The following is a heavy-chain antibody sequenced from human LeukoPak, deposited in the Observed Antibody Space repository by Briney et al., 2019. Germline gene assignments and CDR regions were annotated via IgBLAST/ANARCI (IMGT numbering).Heavy chain of an antibody. CDR1: GGPIYSYY. J-gene: IGHJ6*03. Sequence: HPSETLSLTCTVSGGPIYSYYWSWIRQTAGKGLEWIGRLYPGVSTNYNPSLKSRVTMSVDTSKNQFALKLSAVTAADTAVYYCARLKFYDSTGYSPGHYMDVWGKGTTVTVPS. D-gene: IGHD3-22*01. CDR2: LYPGVST. CDR3: ARLKFYDSTGYSPGHYMDV. V-gene: IGHV4-4*07.